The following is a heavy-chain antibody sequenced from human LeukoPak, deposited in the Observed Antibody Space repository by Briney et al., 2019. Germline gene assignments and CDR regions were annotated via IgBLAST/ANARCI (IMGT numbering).Heavy chain of an antibody. V-gene: IGHV1-18*01. CDR2: ISAYNGNT. CDR1: GYTFTSYD. CDR3: ARPRLTLGSHFDY. D-gene: IGHD7-27*01. J-gene: IGHJ4*02. Sequence: GASVKVSCKASGYTFTSYDINWVRQATGQGLEWMGWISAYNGNTNYAQKLQGRVTMTTDTSTSTAYMELRSLRSDDTAVYYCARPRLTLGSHFDYWGQGTLVTVSS.